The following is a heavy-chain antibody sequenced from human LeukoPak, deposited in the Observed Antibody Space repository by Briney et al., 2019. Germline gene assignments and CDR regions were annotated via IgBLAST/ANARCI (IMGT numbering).Heavy chain of an antibody. V-gene: IGHV4-39*01. D-gene: IGHD2-15*01. Sequence: PSETLSLTCTVSGGSISSSSYYWGWLRQPPGKGLEWIGSIYYSGSTYYNPSLKSRVTISVDTSKNQFSLKLSSVTAADTAVYYCASTPVVVVAATLNFDYWGQGTLVTVSS. CDR3: ASTPVVVVAATLNFDY. CDR2: IYYSGST. CDR1: GGSISSSSYY. J-gene: IGHJ4*02.